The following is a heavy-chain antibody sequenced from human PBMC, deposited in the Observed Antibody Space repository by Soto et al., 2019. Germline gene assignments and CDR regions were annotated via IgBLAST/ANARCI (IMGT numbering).Heavy chain of an antibody. Sequence: ASVKVSCKVSGYTLTELSMHWVRQAPGKGLEWMGWISADNGNTNYAQKLQGRVTMTTDTSTSTAYMELRSLRSDDTAVYYCARHPSPVAAVGTINWFDPWGLGNLVTVS. CDR2: ISADNGNT. D-gene: IGHD6-13*01. CDR1: GYTLTELS. J-gene: IGHJ5*02. V-gene: IGHV1-18*01. CDR3: ARHPSPVAAVGTINWFDP.